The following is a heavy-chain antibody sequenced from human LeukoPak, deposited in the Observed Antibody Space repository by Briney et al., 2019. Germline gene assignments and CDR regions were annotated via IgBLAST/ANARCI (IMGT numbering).Heavy chain of an antibody. V-gene: IGHV3-23*01. CDR2: ISGSGGST. J-gene: IGHJ3*02. CDR1: GFPFSSYA. CDR3: ANRQRDAFDI. Sequence: AGGSLRLSCAASGFPFSSYAMSWVRRAPGKGLEWVSAISGSGGSTYYADSVKGRFTISRDNSKNTLYLQMNSLRAEDTAVYYCANRQRDAFDIWGQGTMVTVSS. D-gene: IGHD1-1*01.